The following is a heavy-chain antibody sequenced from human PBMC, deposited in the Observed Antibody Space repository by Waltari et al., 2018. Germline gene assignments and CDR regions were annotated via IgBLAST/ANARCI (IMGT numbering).Heavy chain of an antibody. CDR1: GYSISSGYY. CDR3: ARDGYSSGWYSDAFDI. CDR2: IYHSGST. D-gene: IGHD6-19*01. V-gene: IGHV4-38-2*02. Sequence: QVQLQESGPGLVKPSETLSLTCTVSGYSISSGYYWGWIRQPPGKGLEWIGSIYHSGSTYYNPSLKSRVTISVDTSKNQFSLKLSSVTAADTAVYYCARDGYSSGWYSDAFDIWGQGTMVTVSS. J-gene: IGHJ3*02.